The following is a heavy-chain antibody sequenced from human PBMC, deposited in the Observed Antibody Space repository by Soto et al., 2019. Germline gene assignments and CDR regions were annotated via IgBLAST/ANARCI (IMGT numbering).Heavy chain of an antibody. CDR1: GCTFSSYG. CDR3: ARDFYQSSGYCDY. V-gene: IGHV1-18*01. J-gene: IGHJ4*02. Sequence: ASVKVSCKAYGCTFSSYGLSWVRQAPGQGLEWMGWISAYSGNTVYTQRFKGRLTMATDTSTGTAYMELRSLRSDDTAVYYCARDFYQSSGYCDYWGQGTLVTV. D-gene: IGHD3-22*01. CDR2: ISAYSGNT.